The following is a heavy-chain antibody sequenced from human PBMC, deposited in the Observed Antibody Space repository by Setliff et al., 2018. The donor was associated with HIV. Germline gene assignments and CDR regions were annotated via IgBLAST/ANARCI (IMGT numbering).Heavy chain of an antibody. Sequence: PSETLSLTCTVSGGSISSNNYFWSWIRQPAGKGLEWIGHIYPSGSTNYNPSLKSRFTISVDTSKNQFSLNLSSVTAADTAVYYCASRAGGDFWGQGTMVTVSS. CDR2: IYPSGST. D-gene: IGHD3-10*01. V-gene: IGHV4-61*09. CDR1: GGSISSNNYF. J-gene: IGHJ3*01. CDR3: ASRAGGDF.